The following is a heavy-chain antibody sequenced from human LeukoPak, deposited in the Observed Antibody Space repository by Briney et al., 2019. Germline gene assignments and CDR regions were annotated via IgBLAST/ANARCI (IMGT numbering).Heavy chain of an antibody. D-gene: IGHD6-19*01. Sequence: SETLSLTCTVSGGSIGSYDWSWIRQPPGKGLEWIGYIYSSGSTNYNPSLKSRVTISVDTSKNQFSLKLSSVTAADTAVYYCARQRFSSGSYTFDIWGQGTMITVSS. J-gene: IGHJ3*02. V-gene: IGHV4-59*08. CDR2: IYSSGST. CDR3: ARQRFSSGSYTFDI. CDR1: GGSIGSYD.